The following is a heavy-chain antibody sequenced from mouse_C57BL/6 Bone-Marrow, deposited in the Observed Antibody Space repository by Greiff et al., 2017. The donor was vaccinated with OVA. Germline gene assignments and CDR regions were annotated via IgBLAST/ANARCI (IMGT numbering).Heavy chain of an antibody. Sequence: VQLQQSGPVLVKPGASVKMSCKASGYTFTDYYMNWVKQSHGKSLEWIGVINPYNGGTSYNQKFKGKATLTVDKSSSTAYMELNSLTSEDSAVYYCARWGLRFDYWGQGTTLTVSS. V-gene: IGHV1-19*01. CDR2: INPYNGGT. CDR3: ARWGLRFDY. J-gene: IGHJ2*01. CDR1: GYTFTDYY. D-gene: IGHD2-4*01.